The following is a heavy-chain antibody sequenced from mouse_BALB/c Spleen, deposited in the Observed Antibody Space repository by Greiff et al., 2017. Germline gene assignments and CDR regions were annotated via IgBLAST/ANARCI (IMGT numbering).Heavy chain of an antibody. CDR1: GYTFTSYW. CDR3: ARSGTGNFDY. V-gene: IGHV1-7*01. J-gene: IGHJ2*01. CDR2: INPSTGYT. Sequence: QVQLQQSGAELSKPGASVKMSCKAPGYTFTSYWMHWVKQRPGQVLEWIGYINPSTGYTEYNQKFKDKATLTADKSSSTAYMQLSSLTSEDSAVYYCARSGTGNFDYWGQGTTLTVPS. D-gene: IGHD4-1*01.